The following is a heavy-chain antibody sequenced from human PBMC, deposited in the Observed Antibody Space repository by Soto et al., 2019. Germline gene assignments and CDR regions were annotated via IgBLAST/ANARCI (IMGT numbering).Heavy chain of an antibody. CDR1: GFTFSSYT. J-gene: IGHJ4*02. CDR2: ISTNGGST. CDR3: VKDRYVDY. Sequence: GGSLSLSCSVFGFTFSSYTMHWVRQAPGKGLQYVSSISTNGGSTYYADSVKGRFTISRDNSKNTLYLQMSSLRIEDTAVYYCVKDRYVDYWGQGTLVTVSS. V-gene: IGHV3-64D*06.